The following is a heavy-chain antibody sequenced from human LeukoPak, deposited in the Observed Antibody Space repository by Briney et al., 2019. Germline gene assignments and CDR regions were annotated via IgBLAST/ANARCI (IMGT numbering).Heavy chain of an antibody. J-gene: IGHJ4*02. Sequence: QPGGSLRLSCAASGFTFSSYWMNWVRQAPGTGVELVSIIAQDRGEEYYVDSVKGRFTISRDNAKNSLYLQMNSLRAEDTAMYYCARSEAPGTVDYWGQGTLVTVSS. CDR1: GFTFSSYW. CDR3: ARSEAPGTVDY. V-gene: IGHV3-7*04. D-gene: IGHD2-2*01. CDR2: IAQDRGEE.